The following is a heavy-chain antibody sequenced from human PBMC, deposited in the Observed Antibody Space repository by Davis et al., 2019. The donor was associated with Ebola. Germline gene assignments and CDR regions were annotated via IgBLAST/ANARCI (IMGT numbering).Heavy chain of an antibody. CDR3: AKGPYYYDSSGYGDAFDI. CDR1: GFTFSSYG. CDR2: ISGSGGTT. Sequence: PGGSLRLSCAASGFTFSSYGMSWVRQTPGKGLEWVSSISGSGGTTYYADSVKGRFTVSRDNSKNTLFLQMNSLRAEDTAVYYCAKGPYYYDSSGYGDAFDIWGQGTMVTVSS. J-gene: IGHJ3*02. V-gene: IGHV3-23*01. D-gene: IGHD3-22*01.